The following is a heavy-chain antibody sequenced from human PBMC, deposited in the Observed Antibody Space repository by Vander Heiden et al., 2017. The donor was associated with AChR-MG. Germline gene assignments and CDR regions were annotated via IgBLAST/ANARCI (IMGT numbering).Heavy chain of an antibody. J-gene: IGHJ3*02. Sequence: QVQLVQPGAEVKKPGASVKVSCQASGHTFTGYYMHWVRQAPGQGLEWMGRINPNSGGTNYAQKVQGRVTMTRDTSISTAYMELSRLRSDDTAVYYCARDSPGVAAKGDAFDIWGQGTMVTVSS. CDR1: GHTFTGYY. V-gene: IGHV1-2*06. D-gene: IGHD2-15*01. CDR2: INPNSGGT. CDR3: ARDSPGVAAKGDAFDI.